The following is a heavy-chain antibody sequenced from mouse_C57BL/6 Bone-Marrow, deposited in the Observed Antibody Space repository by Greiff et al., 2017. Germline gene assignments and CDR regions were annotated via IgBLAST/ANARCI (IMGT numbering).Heavy chain of an antibody. CDR2: IYPRSGNT. CDR3: ASDPFAY. J-gene: IGHJ3*01. Sequence: LEESGAELARPGASVKLSCKASGYTFTSYGISWVKQRTGQGLEWIGEIYPRSGNTYYNEKFKGKATLTADKSSSTAYMELRSLTSEDSAVYFCASDPFAYWGQGTLVTVSA. CDR1: GYTFTSYG. V-gene: IGHV1-81*01.